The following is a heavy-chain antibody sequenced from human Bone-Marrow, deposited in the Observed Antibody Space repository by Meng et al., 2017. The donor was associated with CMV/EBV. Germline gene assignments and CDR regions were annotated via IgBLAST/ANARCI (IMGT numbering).Heavy chain of an antibody. V-gene: IGHV1-69*05. CDR2: IIPIFGTA. CDR1: GGPFSSYA. J-gene: IGHJ4*02. D-gene: IGHD6-25*01. Sequence: KVSCKAAGGPFSSYAISWVRQAPGQGLEWMGGIIPIFGTANYAQKFQGRVTITRDTSISTAYMELSRLRSDDTAVYYCARIGHQRDYWGQGTLVTVSS. CDR3: ARIGHQRDY.